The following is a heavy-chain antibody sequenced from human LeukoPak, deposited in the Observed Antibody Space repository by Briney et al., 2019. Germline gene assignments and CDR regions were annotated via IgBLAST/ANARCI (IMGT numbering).Heavy chain of an antibody. CDR1: GYTFTGYY. V-gene: IGHV1-2*02. J-gene: IGHJ4*02. D-gene: IGHD5-18*01. CDR2: ISPNSGDT. Sequence: ASVKVSCKASGYTFTGYYIHWVRQAPGQGLEWMGWISPNSGDTNYAQKFQGRVTMTRDTSISTAYMELSRLTSDDTAVYYCARDQGPSYGYRDWGQGTLVTVSS. CDR3: ARDQGPSYGYRD.